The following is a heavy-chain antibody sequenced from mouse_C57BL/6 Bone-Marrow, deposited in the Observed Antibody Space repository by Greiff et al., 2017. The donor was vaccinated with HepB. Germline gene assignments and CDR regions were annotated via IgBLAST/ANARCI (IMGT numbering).Heavy chain of an antibody. CDR2: IYPSDSET. CDR3: ARDYYYGSSYEGAY. V-gene: IGHV1-61*01. J-gene: IGHJ3*01. Sequence: QVQLQQPGAELVRPGSSVKLSCKASGYTFTSYWMDWVKQRPGQGLEWIGNIYPSDSETHYNQKFKDKATLTVDKSSSPAYMQLSSLTSEDSAVYYCARDYYYGSSYEGAYWGQGTLVTVSA. D-gene: IGHD1-1*01. CDR1: GYTFTSYW.